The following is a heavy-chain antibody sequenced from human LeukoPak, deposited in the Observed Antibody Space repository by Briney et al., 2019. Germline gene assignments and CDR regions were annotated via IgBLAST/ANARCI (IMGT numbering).Heavy chain of an antibody. Sequence: GGSLRLSCAASGVTFSSYAMSWVRQAPGKGLEWVSAISGSGGSTYYADSVKGRFTISRDNSKNTLYLQMNSLRAEDTAVYYCAKDPTVDDAFDIWGQGTMVTVSS. CDR2: ISGSGGST. CDR1: GVTFSSYA. D-gene: IGHD4-23*01. V-gene: IGHV3-23*01. CDR3: AKDPTVDDAFDI. J-gene: IGHJ3*02.